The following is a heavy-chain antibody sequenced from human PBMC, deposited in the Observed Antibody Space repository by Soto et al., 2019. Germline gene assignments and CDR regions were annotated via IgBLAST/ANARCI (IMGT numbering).Heavy chain of an antibody. CDR2: IYPADFDT. Sequence: EVQLVQSGAEVKKPGESLQISCRASGYSFVSYWVAWVRQMPGKGLEWMGIIYPADFDTRYSPAFQGHVTISADTSISTAYLQLSSMEASDTAIYYCARTEITSSGSYYWYFDLWGRGTLVTVSS. D-gene: IGHD3-10*01. CDR3: ARTEITSSGSYYWYFDL. V-gene: IGHV5-51*01. J-gene: IGHJ2*01. CDR1: GYSFVSYW.